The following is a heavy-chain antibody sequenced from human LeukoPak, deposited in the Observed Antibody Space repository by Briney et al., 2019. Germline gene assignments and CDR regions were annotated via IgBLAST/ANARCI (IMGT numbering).Heavy chain of an antibody. D-gene: IGHD3-22*01. J-gene: IGHJ1*01. CDR2: IKSDGKT. Sequence: GGSLSLACGAPGFTFSRYWMHGGRQAPGKGLLWVSRIKSDGKTNYADSVKGRFTISRDNAKSTVSLQMDSLRAEDTGVYYCARAPSEVGGYYPEYFRHWGQGTLVTVSS. V-gene: IGHV3-74*01. CDR3: ARAPSEVGGYYPEYFRH. CDR1: GFTFSRYW.